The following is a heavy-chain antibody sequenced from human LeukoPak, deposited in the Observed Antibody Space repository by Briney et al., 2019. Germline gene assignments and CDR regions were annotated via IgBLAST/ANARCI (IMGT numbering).Heavy chain of an antibody. J-gene: IGHJ3*02. CDR3: ASGFYSSSGFYAAFDI. CDR1: SGSTSSSSYY. Sequence: PETLSLTSTVASGSTSSSSYYWGWLRQPPGKGLEWIGSIYYSGSTYNNPSLKTPVTISVAMSKDQFSLKLSSVADADTAVYYCASGFYSSSGFYAAFDIWGLGTLVTVSS. V-gene: IGHV4-39*07. D-gene: IGHD3-22*01. CDR2: IYYSGST.